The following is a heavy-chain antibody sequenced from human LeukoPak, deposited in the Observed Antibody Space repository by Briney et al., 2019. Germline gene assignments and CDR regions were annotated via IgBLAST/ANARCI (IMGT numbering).Heavy chain of an antibody. CDR2: IIPILGIA. J-gene: IGHJ6*02. CDR3: ARGELELPHYYYYGMDV. Sequence: SVKVSCKASGGTFSSYANSWVRQAPGQGLEWMGRIIPILGIANYAQKFQGRVTITADKSTSTAYMELSSLRSEDTAVYYCARGELELPHYYYYGMDVWGQGTTVTVSS. D-gene: IGHD1-7*01. CDR1: GGTFSSYA. V-gene: IGHV1-69*04.